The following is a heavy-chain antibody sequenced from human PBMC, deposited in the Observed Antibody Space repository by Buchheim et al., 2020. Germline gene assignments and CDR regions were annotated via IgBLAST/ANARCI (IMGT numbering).Heavy chain of an antibody. CDR2: IYHSGST. CDR3: ARVEYDSRGCTIIDD. CDR1: GGSISSSNW. J-gene: IGHJ4*02. Sequence: QVQLQESGPGLVKPSGTLSLTCAVSGGSISSSNWSSWVRQPPGKGLEWIGEIYHSGSTNYKSSIKSRLTLSVDKSKNQISLKLSSVTAADTAVYYCARVEYDSRGCTIIDDWGQGIL. V-gene: IGHV4-4*02. D-gene: IGHD3-22*01.